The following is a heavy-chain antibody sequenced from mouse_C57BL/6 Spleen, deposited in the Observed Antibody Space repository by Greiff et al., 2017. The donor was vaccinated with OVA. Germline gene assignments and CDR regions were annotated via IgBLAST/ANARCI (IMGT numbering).Heavy chain of an antibody. CDR3: ARWAAPYYFDY. V-gene: IGHV1-69*01. CDR2: IDPSDSYT. Sequence: QVQLQQPGAELVMPGASVKLSCKASGYTFTSYWMHWVKQRPGQGLEWIGEIDPSDSYTNYNQKFKGKSTLTVDKSSSTAYMQLSSLTSEDSAVYYCARWAAPYYFDYWGQGTTLTVSS. J-gene: IGHJ2*01. CDR1: GYTFTSYW. D-gene: IGHD6-1*01.